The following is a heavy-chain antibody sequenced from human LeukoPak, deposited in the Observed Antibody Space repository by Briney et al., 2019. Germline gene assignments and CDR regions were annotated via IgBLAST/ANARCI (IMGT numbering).Heavy chain of an antibody. V-gene: IGHV3-43*02. D-gene: IGHD5-18*01. CDR3: AKPGGGVTYYYYGLEV. CDR1: GFTFDDFA. J-gene: IGHJ6*02. CDR2: ISGDGGST. Sequence: GGSLRLSCAASGFTFDDFAMHWVRQAPGKGLEWVSLISGDGGSTYYADSVKGRFTISRGNSKNSLYLQMNSLRTEDTALYFCAKPGGGVTYYYYGLEVWGQGTTVTVSS.